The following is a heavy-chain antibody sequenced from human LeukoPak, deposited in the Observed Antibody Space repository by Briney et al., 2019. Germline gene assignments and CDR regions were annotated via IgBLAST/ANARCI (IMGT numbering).Heavy chain of an antibody. J-gene: IGHJ4*02. CDR2: FDPEDGET. Sequence: ASVKVSAKVSGYTLTELSLHWVRQAPGKGLEGWGGFDPEDGETIYAQKFQGRVTMTEDTSTDTAYMELSSLRSEDTAVYYCATKGPPAMDTYYFDYWGQGTLVTVSS. CDR1: GYTLTELS. CDR3: ATKGPPAMDTYYFDY. D-gene: IGHD3/OR15-3a*01. V-gene: IGHV1-24*01.